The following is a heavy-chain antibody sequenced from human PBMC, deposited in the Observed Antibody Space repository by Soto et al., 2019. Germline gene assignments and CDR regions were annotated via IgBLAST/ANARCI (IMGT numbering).Heavy chain of an antibody. D-gene: IGHD6-19*01. J-gene: IGHJ3*02. V-gene: IGHV4-61*05. CDR1: GGYISSSGYY. CDR3: ARLSTTGWYSAFDI. Sequence: PSETLSLTCPVSGGYISSSGYYLGRIRQPPGKGLEWIGYIYYSGSTNYNPSLKSRVTISVDTSKNQFSLRLSSVTAADAAVYYCARLSTTGWYSAFDIWGQGTMVTVSS. CDR2: IYYSGST.